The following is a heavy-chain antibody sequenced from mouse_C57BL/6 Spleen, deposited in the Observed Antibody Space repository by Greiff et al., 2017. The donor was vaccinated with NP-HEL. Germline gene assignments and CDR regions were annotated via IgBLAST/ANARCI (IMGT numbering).Heavy chain of an antibody. Sequence: EVKLVESGEGLVKPGGSLKLSCAASGFTFSSYAMSWVRQTPEKRLEWVAYISSGGDYIYYADTVKGRFTISRDNARNTLYLQMSSLKSEDTAMYYCTREDDYDGFAYWGQGTLVTVSA. D-gene: IGHD2-4*01. CDR1: GFTFSSYA. J-gene: IGHJ3*01. V-gene: IGHV5-9-1*02. CDR3: TREDDYDGFAY. CDR2: ISSGGDYI.